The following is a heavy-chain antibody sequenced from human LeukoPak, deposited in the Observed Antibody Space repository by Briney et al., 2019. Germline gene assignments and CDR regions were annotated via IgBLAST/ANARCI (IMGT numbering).Heavy chain of an antibody. Sequence: GASVKVSCKASGGTFSSYTISWVRQAPGQGLEWMGRIIPILGIANYARKFQGRVTITADKSTSTAYMELSSLRSEDTAVYYCARVAEPGTYYYYYGMDVWGQGTTVTVSS. CDR2: IIPILGIA. D-gene: IGHD1-1*01. V-gene: IGHV1-69*02. J-gene: IGHJ6*02. CDR1: GGTFSSYT. CDR3: ARVAEPGTYYYYYGMDV.